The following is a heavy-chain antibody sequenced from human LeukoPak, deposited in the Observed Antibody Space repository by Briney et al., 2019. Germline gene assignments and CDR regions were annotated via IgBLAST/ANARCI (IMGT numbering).Heavy chain of an antibody. D-gene: IGHD3-22*01. Sequence: SETLSLTCDVSGGPFRAFYWSWIRQPPGKGLEWIGEVNHSGGTNYNPSLKSRVTISVDTSKNQFSLKLSSVTAADTAVYYCARLLYYYDSSGYLGYYYYGMDVWGQGTTVTVSS. CDR3: ARLLYYYDSSGYLGYYYYGMDV. CDR2: VNHSGGT. CDR1: GGPFRAFY. J-gene: IGHJ6*02. V-gene: IGHV4-34*01.